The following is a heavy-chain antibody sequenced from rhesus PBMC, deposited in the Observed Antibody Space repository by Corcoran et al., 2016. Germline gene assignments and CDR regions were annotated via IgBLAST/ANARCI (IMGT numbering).Heavy chain of an antibody. CDR1: GGSISSNY. Sequence: QLQLQESGPGLVKPSETLSVTCAVSGGSISSNYWSWIRQPPGKGLGWFGRNEGSGRSTNDNPYRKSRVALSVDTSKNQLSLKLSSVTAADTAVYYCARHLRGCDDWGQGVLVTVSS. CDR2: NEGSGRST. D-gene: IGHD3-9*01. J-gene: IGHJ4*01. V-gene: IGHV4-169*01. CDR3: ARHLRGCDD.